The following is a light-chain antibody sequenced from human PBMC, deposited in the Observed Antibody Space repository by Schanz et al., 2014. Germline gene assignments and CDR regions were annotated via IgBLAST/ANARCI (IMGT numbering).Light chain of an antibody. CDR3: QKYDRAPWT. Sequence: DIQMTQSPSSLSASVGDRVTITCQASQDISNYLNWYQQKPGKAPKLLIYDASNLETGVPSRFSGSGSGTDFTFTISSLQPEDIATYYCQKYDRAPWTFGQGTRVEIK. V-gene: IGKV1-33*01. CDR2: DAS. CDR1: QDISNY. J-gene: IGKJ1*01.